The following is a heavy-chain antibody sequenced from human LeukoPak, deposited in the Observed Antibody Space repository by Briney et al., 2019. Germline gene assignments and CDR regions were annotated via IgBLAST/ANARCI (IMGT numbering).Heavy chain of an antibody. CDR3: ARGIVAVLYGDAFDI. CDR2: TYYRSKWYN. J-gene: IGHJ3*02. V-gene: IGHV6-1*01. Sequence: SQTLSLTCAISGDSVSSNSVAWNWIRQSPSRGLEWLGRTYYRSKWYNDYAVSVKSRITINPDTSKNHFSLQLNSVTPEDTAVYYCARGIVAVLYGDAFDIWGQGTMVTVSS. D-gene: IGHD3-22*01. CDR1: GDSVSSNSVA.